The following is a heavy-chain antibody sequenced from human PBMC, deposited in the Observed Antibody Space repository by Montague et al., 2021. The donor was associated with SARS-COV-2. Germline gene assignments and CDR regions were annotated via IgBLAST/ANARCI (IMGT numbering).Heavy chain of an antibody. CDR3: ARISAWYSSGWSAFDY. V-gene: IGHV2-70*01. J-gene: IGHJ4*02. Sequence: PALVKPTQTLTLTCTFSGFSLSTSGMCVSWIRQPPGKALEWLALXDWDDDKYYSTSLKTRLTISKDTSKNRVVLTMTNMDPVDTATYYCARISAWYSSGWSAFDYWGQGTLVTVSP. D-gene: IGHD6-19*01. CDR1: GFSLSTSGMC. CDR2: XDWDDDK.